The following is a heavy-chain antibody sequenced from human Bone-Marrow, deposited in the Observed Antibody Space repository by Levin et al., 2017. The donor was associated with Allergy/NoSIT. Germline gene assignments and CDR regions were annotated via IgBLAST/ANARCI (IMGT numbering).Heavy chain of an antibody. CDR2: ISSSGSTI. D-gene: IGHD1-26*01. Sequence: GESLKISCAASGFTFSDYYMSWIRQAPGKGLEWVSYISSSGSTIYYADSVKGRFTISRDNAKNSLYLQMNSLRAEDTAVYYCARGIEWELRSLDYWGQGTLVTVSS. J-gene: IGHJ4*02. V-gene: IGHV3-11*01. CDR1: GFTFSDYY. CDR3: ARGIEWELRSLDY.